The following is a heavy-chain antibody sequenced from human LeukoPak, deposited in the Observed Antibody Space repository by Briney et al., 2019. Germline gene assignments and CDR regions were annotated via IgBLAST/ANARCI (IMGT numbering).Heavy chain of an antibody. Sequence: GGSLRLSCAASGFTFSSYSLNWVRQAPGKGLEWVSFISSSSITIYYADSVRGRFTISRDNAEKSLYLQMNSLRAEDTAVYYCAKDKDIVVVPAAILLSGGWFDPWGQGTLVTVSS. V-gene: IGHV3-48*04. CDR2: ISSSSITI. J-gene: IGHJ5*02. CDR3: AKDKDIVVVPAAILLSGGWFDP. D-gene: IGHD2-2*02. CDR1: GFTFSSYS.